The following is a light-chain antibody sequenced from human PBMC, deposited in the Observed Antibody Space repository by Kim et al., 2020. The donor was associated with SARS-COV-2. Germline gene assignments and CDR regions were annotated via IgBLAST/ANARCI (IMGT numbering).Light chain of an antibody. J-gene: IGKJ1*01. CDR2: DAS. Sequence: LSPGDRATLSCRASQSVSSYLDWYQQEPGQAPRLLIYDASSRATGIPARFRGSGSETDFTLTISTLEPEDFAVYYCQQRSSWPWTFGQGTKVDIK. CDR1: QSVSSY. V-gene: IGKV3-11*01. CDR3: QQRSSWPWT.